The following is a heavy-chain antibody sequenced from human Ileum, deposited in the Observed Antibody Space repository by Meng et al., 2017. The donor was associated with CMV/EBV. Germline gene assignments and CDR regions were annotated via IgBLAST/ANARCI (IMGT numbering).Heavy chain of an antibody. CDR3: AKGYCSSFSCRTDYYYGMDV. V-gene: IGHV3-30*02. J-gene: IGHJ6*02. CDR1: GFTFNSYG. D-gene: IGHD2-2*01. CDR2: IRFDGSDK. Sequence: GGSLRLSCAASGFTFNSYGMHWVRQAPGKGLEWVAFIRFDGSDKYYADSVKGRFTISRDNSKNTLYVQMSSLRSEDTGVYHCAKGYCSSFSCRTDYYYGMDVWGQGTTVTVSS.